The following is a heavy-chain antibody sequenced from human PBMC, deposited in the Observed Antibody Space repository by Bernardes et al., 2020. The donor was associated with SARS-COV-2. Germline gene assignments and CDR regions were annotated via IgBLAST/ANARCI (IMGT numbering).Heavy chain of an antibody. J-gene: IGHJ6*02. Sequence: ASVKVSCKASGYTFTGYYMHWVRQAPGQGLEWMGWINPNSGGTNYAQKFQGRVTMTRDTSITTAYMEVSRLRSDDTAVYYCAREGGTSGRGMDVWGQGTTVTVSS. CDR1: GYTFTGYY. CDR2: INPNSGGT. V-gene: IGHV1-2*02. D-gene: IGHD3-10*01. CDR3: AREGGTSGRGMDV.